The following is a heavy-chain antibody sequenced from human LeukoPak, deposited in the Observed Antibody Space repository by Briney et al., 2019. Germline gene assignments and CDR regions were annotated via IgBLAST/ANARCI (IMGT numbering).Heavy chain of an antibody. CDR3: ARDIPWGGCDY. CDR2: IYASGST. J-gene: IGHJ4*02. CDR1: GGSISSYY. V-gene: IGHV4-4*07. Sequence: SETLSLTCTVSGGSISSYYWSWIRQPAGKGLEWIGRIYASGSTNYNPSLKSRVTISVDTSKNQFSLKLSPVTAADTAVYYCARDIPWGGCDYWGQGTLVTVSS. D-gene: IGHD7-27*01.